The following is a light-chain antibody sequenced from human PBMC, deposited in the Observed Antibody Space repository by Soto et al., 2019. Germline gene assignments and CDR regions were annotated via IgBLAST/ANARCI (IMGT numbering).Light chain of an antibody. CDR1: TGAVTNGHY. V-gene: IGLV7-46*01. CDR3: LLSYNGPYV. J-gene: IGLJ1*01. CDR2: DTT. Sequence: QAVVTQEPSLAVSPGGTVTLTCGSSTGAVTNGHYPYWFXXXXXQAPRTLIYDTTNRHSWTPARFSGSLLGGKAALTLSGAQPEDEAEYYCLLSYNGPYVFGTGTKVTVL.